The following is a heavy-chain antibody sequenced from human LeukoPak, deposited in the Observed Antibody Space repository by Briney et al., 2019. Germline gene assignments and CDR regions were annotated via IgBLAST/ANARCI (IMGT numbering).Heavy chain of an antibody. D-gene: IGHD1-7*01. V-gene: IGHV3-66*01. CDR1: GLTVFTNY. J-gene: IGHJ4*02. CDR3: ARDWGNWNYDY. CDR2: ISSGGST. Sequence: GGSLRLSCTASGLTVFTNYMSWVRQAPGKGLEWVSHISSGGSTYYADSVRDRFTISRDNSKNTLYLQMNNLRAEDTAVYYCARDWGNWNYDYWGQGSMVTVSS.